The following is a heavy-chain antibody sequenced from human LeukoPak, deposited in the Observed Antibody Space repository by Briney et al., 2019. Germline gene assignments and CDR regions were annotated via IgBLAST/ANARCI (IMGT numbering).Heavy chain of an antibody. J-gene: IGHJ4*02. Sequence: PRGSLRLSCAASEFTFSSYSMNWVRQATGKGLEWVSYISGSSSTIYYADSVKGRFTISRDNAKNSLYLQMNSLRSEDTAVYYCARTESAYGFYLEWGQGTLVTVSS. CDR3: ARTESAYGFYLE. D-gene: IGHD3-10*01. CDR1: EFTFSSYS. CDR2: ISGSSSTI. V-gene: IGHV3-48*01.